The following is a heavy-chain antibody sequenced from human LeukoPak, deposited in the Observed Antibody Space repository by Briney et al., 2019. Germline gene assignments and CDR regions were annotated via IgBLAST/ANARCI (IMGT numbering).Heavy chain of an antibody. Sequence: SETLSLTCAVYGGSFSGYYWSWIRQPPGKGLEWIGEINHSGSTNYNPSLKSGVTISVDTSKNQFSLKLSSVTAADTAVYYCARGGYSYGYFDYWGQGTLVTVSS. CDR1: GGSFSGYY. V-gene: IGHV4-34*01. CDR3: ARGGYSYGYFDY. J-gene: IGHJ4*02. D-gene: IGHD5-18*01. CDR2: INHSGST.